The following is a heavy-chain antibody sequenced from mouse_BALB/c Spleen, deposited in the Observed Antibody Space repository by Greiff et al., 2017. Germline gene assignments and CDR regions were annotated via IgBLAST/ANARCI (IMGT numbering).Heavy chain of an antibody. V-gene: IGHV14-3*02. D-gene: IGHD2-1*01. Sequence: VQLKESGAELVKPGASVKLSCTASGFNIKDTYMHWVKQRPEQGLEWIGRIDPANGNTKYDPKFQGKATITADTSSNTAYLQLSSLTSEDTAVYYCAHTLYGNYVAYWGQGTLVTVSA. J-gene: IGHJ3*01. CDR1: GFNIKDTY. CDR2: IDPANGNT. CDR3: AHTLYGNYVAY.